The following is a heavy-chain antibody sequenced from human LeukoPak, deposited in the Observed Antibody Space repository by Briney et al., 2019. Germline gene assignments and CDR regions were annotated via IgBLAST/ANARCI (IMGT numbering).Heavy chain of an antibody. V-gene: IGHV4-34*01. Sequence: SETLSLTCAVYGGSFSGYYWSWLRQPPGKGLEWIGEINHSGSTNYNPSLKSRLIISVDTSKNQFSLKLSSVTAADTAVYYCARFYDSSGHYIDYRGQGTLVTVSS. D-gene: IGHD3-22*01. J-gene: IGHJ4*02. CDR1: GGSFSGYY. CDR2: INHSGST. CDR3: ARFYDSSGHYIDY.